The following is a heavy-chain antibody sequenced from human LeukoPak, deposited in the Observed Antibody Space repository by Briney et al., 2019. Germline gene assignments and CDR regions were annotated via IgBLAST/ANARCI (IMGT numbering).Heavy chain of an antibody. J-gene: IGHJ6*03. Sequence: QPGGSLRLSCAASGFTFSSYWMSWVRQAPGKGLEWVANIKQDGSEKYYVDSVKGRFTISRDNAKNSLYLQMNSLRAEDTAVYYCARATETYYYYYMDVWGKGTTVTISS. CDR1: GFTFSSYW. CDR2: IKQDGSEK. V-gene: IGHV3-7*01. CDR3: ARATETYYYYYMDV. D-gene: IGHD1-26*01.